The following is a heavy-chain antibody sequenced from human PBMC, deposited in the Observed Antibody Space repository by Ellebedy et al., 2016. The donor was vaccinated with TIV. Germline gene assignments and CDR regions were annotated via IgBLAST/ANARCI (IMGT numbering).Heavy chain of an antibody. V-gene: IGHV3-33*01. D-gene: IGHD2-15*01. J-gene: IGHJ4*02. Sequence: GESLKISCAASGFTFSSYGMHWVRQAPGKGLEWVAVIWYDGSNKYYADSVKGRFTISRDNSKNTLYLQMNSLRAEDTAVYYCARARVAAFAFDYWGQGTLVIVSS. CDR1: GFTFSSYG. CDR2: IWYDGSNK. CDR3: ARARVAAFAFDY.